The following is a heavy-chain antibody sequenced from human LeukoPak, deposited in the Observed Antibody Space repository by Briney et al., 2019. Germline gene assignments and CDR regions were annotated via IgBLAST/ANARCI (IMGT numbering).Heavy chain of an antibody. D-gene: IGHD3-22*01. CDR2: IYTSGST. J-gene: IGHJ4*02. CDR3: ARVGGYYYDSSGYRPHPYFDY. Sequence: SQTLSLTCTVSGGSISSGSYYWSWIRQPAGKGLEWIGRIYTSGSTNYNPSLKSRVTISVDTPKNQFSLKLSSVTAADTAVYYCARVGGYYYDSSGYRPHPYFDYWGQGTLVTVSS. CDR1: GGSISSGSYY. V-gene: IGHV4-61*02.